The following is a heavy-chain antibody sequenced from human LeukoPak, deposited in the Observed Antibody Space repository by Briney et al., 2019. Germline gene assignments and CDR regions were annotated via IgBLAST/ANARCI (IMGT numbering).Heavy chain of an antibody. CDR2: TRNKANSYTT. V-gene: IGHV3-72*01. J-gene: IGHJ4*02. D-gene: IGHD3-22*01. CDR1: GYTFSDHY. Sequence: SCKASGYTFSDHYIDWVRQAPGKGLEWVGRTRNKANSYTTEYAASVKGRFTISRDDSKNSPYLQMNSLKTEDTAVYYCARGLYYDSSGYYYVFDYWGQGTLVTVSS. CDR3: ARGLYYDSSGYYYVFDY.